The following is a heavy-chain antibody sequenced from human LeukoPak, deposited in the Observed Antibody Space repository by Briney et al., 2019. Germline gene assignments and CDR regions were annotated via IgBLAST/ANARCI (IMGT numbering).Heavy chain of an antibody. D-gene: IGHD3-9*01. V-gene: IGHV3-72*01. J-gene: IGHJ3*02. CDR1: GFTFSDHY. CDR3: ARTQYYDILTGHSQNAFDI. CDR2: IRNKANSYTT. Sequence: PGGSLRLSCAASGFTFSDHYMDWVRQVPGKGLEWVGRIRNKANSYTTEYAASVKARFTISGDDSKNSLYLQMYSLKTEDTAVYYCARTQYYDILTGHSQNAFDIWGQGTMVTVSS.